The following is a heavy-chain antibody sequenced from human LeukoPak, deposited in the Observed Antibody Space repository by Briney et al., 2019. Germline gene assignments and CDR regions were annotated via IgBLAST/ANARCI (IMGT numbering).Heavy chain of an antibody. D-gene: IGHD1-26*01. CDR3: AKGPVSGSRSPLDY. J-gene: IGHJ4*02. Sequence: GGSLRLSCAASGFTFSSYGIHWVRQAPGKGLEWVALISYDGSNKYYVDSVKGRFTISRDNSKNTLYLEMISLRIEDTAVYYCAKGPVSGSRSPLDYWGQGTLVTVSS. CDR1: GFTFSSYG. CDR2: ISYDGSNK. V-gene: IGHV3-30*18.